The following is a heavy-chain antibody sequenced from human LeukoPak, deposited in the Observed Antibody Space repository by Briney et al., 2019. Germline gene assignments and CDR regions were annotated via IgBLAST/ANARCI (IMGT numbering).Heavy chain of an antibody. J-gene: IGHJ4*02. D-gene: IGHD3-3*01. CDR3: ARGDDFWRRGDY. V-gene: IGHV3-74*01. Sequence: GGSLRLSCAASGFTFSSYWMHWVRQAPGKGLVWVSRINSDGSSTSYADSVKGRFTISRDNAKNTLYLQMNSLRAEDTAVYYCARGDDFWRRGDYWGQGTLVTVCS. CDR1: GFTFSSYW. CDR2: INSDGSST.